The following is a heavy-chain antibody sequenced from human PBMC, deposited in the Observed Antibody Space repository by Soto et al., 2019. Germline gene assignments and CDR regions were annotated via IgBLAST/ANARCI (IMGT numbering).Heavy chain of an antibody. CDR3: ARSLSGDHDY. CDR1: GFTFSNYG. J-gene: IGHJ4*02. V-gene: IGHV3-33*01. CDR2: IWYDGSKK. Sequence: GGSLRLSCAASGFTFSNYGMHWVRQAPGKGLEWVALIWYDGSKKLYAESVRGRFTISRDNSKNTVYLEMNSLRADDTAVYYCARSLSGDHDYWGQGTLVTVSS. D-gene: IGHD4-17*01.